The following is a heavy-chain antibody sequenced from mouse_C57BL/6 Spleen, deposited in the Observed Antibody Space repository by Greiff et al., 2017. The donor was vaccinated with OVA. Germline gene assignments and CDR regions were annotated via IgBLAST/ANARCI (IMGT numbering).Heavy chain of an antibody. CDR2: IYPGDGDT. V-gene: IGHV1-82*01. CDR3: AREGYYGSSLYYLDD. D-gene: IGHD1-1*01. Sequence: VQLQESGPELVKPGASVKISCKASGYAFSSSWMNWVKQRPGKGLEWIGRIYPGDGDTNYNGKFKGKATLTADKSSSTAYMQLSSLTSEDSAVYFCAREGYYGSSLYYLDDWGQGTTLTVSS. J-gene: IGHJ2*01. CDR1: GYAFSSSW.